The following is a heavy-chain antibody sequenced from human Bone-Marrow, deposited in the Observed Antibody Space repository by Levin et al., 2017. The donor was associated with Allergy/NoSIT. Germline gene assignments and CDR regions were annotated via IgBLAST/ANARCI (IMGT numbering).Heavy chain of an antibody. V-gene: IGHV3-66*02. CDR2: LYTGGNT. CDR1: GFSVSSHY. J-gene: IGHJ6*03. CDR3: TRESEDYYYYMDV. Sequence: GESLKISCAASGFSVSSHYMNWVRQAPGKGLEWVSILYTGGNTNYADSVQGRFTISRDNTKNTLHLQMNSLRAEDTAVYFCTRESEDYYYYMDVWGKGTTVIVSS.